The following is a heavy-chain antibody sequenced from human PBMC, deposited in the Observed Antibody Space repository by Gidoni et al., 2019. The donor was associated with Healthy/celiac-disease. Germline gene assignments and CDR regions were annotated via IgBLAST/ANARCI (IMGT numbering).Heavy chain of an antibody. CDR3: AKDTGYSYGSHFDY. D-gene: IGHD5-18*01. CDR2: ISWNSGSI. CDR1: GFTFDDYA. J-gene: IGHJ4*02. V-gene: IGHV3-9*01. Sequence: EVQLVESGGGLVQPGGSLGLSCAASGFTFDDYAMHWVRQAPGKGLEWVSGISWNSGSIGYADSVKGRFTISRDNAKNSLYLQMNSLRAEDTALYYCAKDTGYSYGSHFDYWGQGTLVTVSS.